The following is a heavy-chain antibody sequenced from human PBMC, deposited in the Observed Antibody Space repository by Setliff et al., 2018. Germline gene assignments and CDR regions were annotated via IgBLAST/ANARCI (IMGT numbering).Heavy chain of an antibody. D-gene: IGHD2-21*01. V-gene: IGHV3-7*04. CDR3: ARGVIPGSY. CDR1: GFTLSNYW. Sequence: GGSLRLSCVDSGFTLSNYWMTWVRQAPGKGLEWVANIKQDSTEKYYVDSVRGRFTISRDNAKNSMYLQMNSLRADDTAVYYCARGVIPGSYWGQGTLVTVSS. CDR2: IKQDSTEK. J-gene: IGHJ4*02.